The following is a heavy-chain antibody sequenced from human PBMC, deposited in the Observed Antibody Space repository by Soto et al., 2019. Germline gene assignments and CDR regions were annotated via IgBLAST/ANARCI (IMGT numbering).Heavy chain of an antibody. J-gene: IGHJ4*02. CDR1: GYSFTSYG. CDR2: ISAYKGNK. CDR3: ARDLGQQLVDY. D-gene: IGHD6-13*01. V-gene: IGHV1-18*01. Sequence: QVQLVQSGAEVKKPGASVKVSCKASGYSFTSYGISWVRQAPGQGLEWMGWISAYKGNKKYAQKLRGRVTMTTHTSTSTASLELRSLRSDDTAVYYCARDLGQQLVDYWGQGTLGTVSS.